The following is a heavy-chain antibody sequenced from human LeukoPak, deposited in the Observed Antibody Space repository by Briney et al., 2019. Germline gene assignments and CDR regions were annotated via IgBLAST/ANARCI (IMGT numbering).Heavy chain of an antibody. J-gene: IGHJ4*02. CDR1: GGSISSYY. CDR2: IYYSGST. V-gene: IGHV4-59*01. D-gene: IGHD3-9*01. CDR3: ARALRYFDWPAFFDY. Sequence: PSETLSLTCTVSGGSISSYYWSWIRQPPGKGLEWIGYIYYSGSTNYNPSLKSRVTISVDTSKNQFSLKLSSVTAADTAVYYCARALRYFDWPAFFDYWGQGTLVTVSS.